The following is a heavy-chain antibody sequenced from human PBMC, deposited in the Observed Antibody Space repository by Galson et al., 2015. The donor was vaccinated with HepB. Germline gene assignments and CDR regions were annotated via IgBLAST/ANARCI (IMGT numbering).Heavy chain of an antibody. Sequence: PALVKPTQTLTLTWAFSGFSLSTSGVGVGWIRQPPGKALEWLAVIYWDDDKRYRASLKSRLTITKDTSKNQVVLTMTNMDPVDTATYFCARSRPFSSTWYSDYWGQGTLVTVSS. J-gene: IGHJ4*02. CDR1: GFSLSTSGVG. CDR3: ARSRPFSSTWYSDY. V-gene: IGHV2-5*02. D-gene: IGHD6-13*01. CDR2: IYWDDDK.